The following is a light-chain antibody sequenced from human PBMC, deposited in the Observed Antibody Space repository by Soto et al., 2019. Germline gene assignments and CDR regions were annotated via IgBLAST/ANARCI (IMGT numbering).Light chain of an antibody. CDR2: DAS. CDR1: QSVGSY. V-gene: IGKV3-11*01. J-gene: IGKJ3*01. CDR3: QQRSNWPLT. Sequence: EIVLTQSPATLSLSPGARATLSCRASQSVGSYLAWYQQKPGQAPRLLIYDASNRATGIPARFSGSGSGTDFTLTISSLEPEEFAVYYCQQRSNWPLTFGPGTKVDIK.